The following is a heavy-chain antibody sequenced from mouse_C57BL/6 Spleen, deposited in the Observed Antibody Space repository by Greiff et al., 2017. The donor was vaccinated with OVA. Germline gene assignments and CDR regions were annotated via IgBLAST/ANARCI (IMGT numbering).Heavy chain of an antibody. CDR2: INPGSGGT. J-gene: IGHJ3*01. CDR3: ARHYDYAY. V-gene: IGHV1-54*01. CDR1: GYAFTNYL. D-gene: IGHD2-4*01. Sequence: QVQLQQSGAELVRPGTSVKVSCKASGYAFTNYLIEWVKQRPGQGLEWIGVINPGSGGTNYNEKFKGKATLTADKSSSTAYMQLSSLTSEDSAVYFCARHYDYAYWGQGTLVTVSA.